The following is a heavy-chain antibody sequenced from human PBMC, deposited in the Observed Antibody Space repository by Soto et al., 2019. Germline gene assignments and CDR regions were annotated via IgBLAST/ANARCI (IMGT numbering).Heavy chain of an antibody. CDR1: GGTFGKFA. V-gene: IGHV1-69*01. Sequence: QVQLVQSGAELKKPGSSVKVSCKASGGTFGKFAISWLRQAPGQGPEWVAGIIPIYGTSNYADDFRGRIAIPAYESTATAYRELSSLRSEDSAIYYCATGTRDAYNYWYFDLCGRGTLVTVSS. D-gene: IGHD1-1*01. CDR2: IIPIYGTS. CDR3: ATGTRDAYNYWYFDL. J-gene: IGHJ2*01.